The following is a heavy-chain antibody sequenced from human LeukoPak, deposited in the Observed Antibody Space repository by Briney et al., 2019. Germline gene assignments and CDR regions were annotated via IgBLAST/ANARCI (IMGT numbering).Heavy chain of an antibody. CDR1: GYSFNSSYY. D-gene: IGHD6-6*01. J-gene: IGHJ4*02. CDR3: ARVYSTSSRLDY. CDR2: IYYNGRT. V-gene: IGHV4-38-2*01. Sequence: PSETLSLTCAVSGYSFNSSYYWGSIRPPPGKGLEWIGSIYYNGRTFYNPSLKSRVTMSVDTSKNQFSLKLNSVTAADTAVYYCARVYSTSSRLDYWGQGTPVTVSS.